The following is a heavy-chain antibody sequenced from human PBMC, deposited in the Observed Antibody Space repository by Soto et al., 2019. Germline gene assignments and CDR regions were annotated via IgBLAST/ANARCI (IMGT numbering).Heavy chain of an antibody. J-gene: IGHJ4*02. CDR2: VYYTDST. CDR3: ARSVAVPGAHIDY. Sequence: PSETLSLTCSVSGVSISGSYWSWIRQSPGKGLEWLGYVYYTDSTNYSPSLRSRVSISVDTSKNEFSLRLRSVTAADTAVYFCARSVAVPGAHIDYWGQGTQVTVSS. CDR1: GVSISGSY. D-gene: IGHD6-19*01. V-gene: IGHV4-59*01.